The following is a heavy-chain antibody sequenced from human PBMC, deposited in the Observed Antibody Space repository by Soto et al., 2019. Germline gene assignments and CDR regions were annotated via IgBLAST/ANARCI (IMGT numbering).Heavy chain of an antibody. CDR2: ISWNSDII. V-gene: IGHV3-9*01. CDR3: VKDTYLLVGATHFDF. Sequence: EVQLVESGGGLVQPGRSLRLSCAASGFRFDDYAMHWVRQAPGKGLEWVSGISWNSDIISYADSVRGRFTISRDNAKNSLYLHMDSLRTEGTAFYYCVKDTYLLVGATHFDFWGQGTLVTVSS. D-gene: IGHD1-26*01. J-gene: IGHJ4*02. CDR1: GFRFDDYA.